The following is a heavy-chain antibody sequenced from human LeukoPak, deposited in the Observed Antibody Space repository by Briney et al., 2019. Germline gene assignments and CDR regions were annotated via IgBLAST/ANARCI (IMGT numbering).Heavy chain of an antibody. CDR3: ARVGILRFVYYYMDV. CDR1: GFTFSSYA. J-gene: IGHJ6*03. CDR2: ISSSGSTI. D-gene: IGHD3-3*01. Sequence: GGSLRLSCVASGFTFSSYAMSWVRQAPGKGLEWVSYISSSGSTIYYADSVKGRFTISRDNAKNSLYLQMNSLRAEDTAVYYCARVGILRFVYYYMDVWGKGTTVTVSS. V-gene: IGHV3-48*04.